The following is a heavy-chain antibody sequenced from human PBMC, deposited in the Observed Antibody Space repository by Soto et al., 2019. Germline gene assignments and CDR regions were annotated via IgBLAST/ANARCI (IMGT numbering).Heavy chain of an antibody. CDR1: GGSISSGGYY. J-gene: IGHJ4*02. D-gene: IGHD5-18*01. V-gene: IGHV4-31*03. CDR3: AREDTAMAPDY. CDR2: IYYSGST. Sequence: SETLSLTCTVSGGSISSGGYYWSWIRQHPGKGLEWIGYIYYSGSTYYNPSLKSRVTISVDTSKNQFSLKLSSVTAADTAVYYCAREDTAMAPDYWGQGTLVTVSS.